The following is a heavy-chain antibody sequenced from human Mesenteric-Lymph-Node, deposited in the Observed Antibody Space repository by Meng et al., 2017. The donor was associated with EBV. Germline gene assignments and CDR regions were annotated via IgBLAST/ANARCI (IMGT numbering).Heavy chain of an antibody. CDR2: IGSSGSRT. V-gene: IGHV3-11*04. D-gene: IGHD3-16*01. CDR3: ARAQSLVEGFDY. CDR1: GFSLSDNY. Sequence: QVQXVESGXXXVKPGGSXRLSCAASGFSLSDNYMCWIRQAPGQGLEWISYIGSSGSRTYYADSLKGRFTISRDSAKNSLYLQMNSLRAEDTAVYYCARAQSLVEGFDYWGQGTLVTVSA. J-gene: IGHJ4*02.